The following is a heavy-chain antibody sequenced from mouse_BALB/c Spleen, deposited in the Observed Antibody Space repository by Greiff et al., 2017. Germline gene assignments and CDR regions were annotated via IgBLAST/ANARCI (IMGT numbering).Heavy chain of an antibody. CDR1: GYTFTDYE. J-gene: IGHJ3*01. D-gene: IGHD1-1*01. CDR3: TRGRGSGVLFAY. V-gene: IGHV1-15*01. CDR2: IDPETGGT. Sequence: VQLQQSGAELVRPGASVTLSCKASGYTFTDYEMHWVKQTPVHGLEWIGAIDPETGGTAYNQKFKGKATLTADKSSSTAYMELRSLTSEDSAVYYCTRGRGSGVLFAYWGQGTLVTVSA.